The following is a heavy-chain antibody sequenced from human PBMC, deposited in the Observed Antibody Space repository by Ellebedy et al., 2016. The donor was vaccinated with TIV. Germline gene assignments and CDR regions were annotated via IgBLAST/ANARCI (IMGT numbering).Heavy chain of an antibody. D-gene: IGHD3-16*01. Sequence: MPSETLSLTCAVYGGSFSGYYWSWIRQPPGKGLKWIREINHSGSNNYNPSLKSRVTIPVDTSKNQFSLKLSAVTAADTAVYYCARGLGGAVDYWGQGTLVTVSS. CDR3: ARGLGGAVDY. CDR2: INHSGSN. V-gene: IGHV4-34*01. CDR1: GGSFSGYY. J-gene: IGHJ4*02.